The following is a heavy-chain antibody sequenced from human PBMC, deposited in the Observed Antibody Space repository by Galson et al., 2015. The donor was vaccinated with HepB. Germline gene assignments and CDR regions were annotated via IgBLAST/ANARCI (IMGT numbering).Heavy chain of an antibody. Sequence: SLRLSCAASGFTFSSYAMHWVRQAPGEGLEWVAVISYDGSNKYYADSVKGRFTISRDNSKNTLYLQMNSLRAEDTAVYYCARGEGGSGDGFNFFDYWGQGTLVTVSS. CDR3: ARGEGGSGDGFNFFDY. CDR1: GFTFSSYA. D-gene: IGHD5-24*01. CDR2: ISYDGSNK. J-gene: IGHJ4*02. V-gene: IGHV3-30-3*01.